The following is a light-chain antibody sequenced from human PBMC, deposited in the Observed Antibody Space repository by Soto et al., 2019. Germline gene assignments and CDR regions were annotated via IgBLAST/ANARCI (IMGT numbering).Light chain of an antibody. J-gene: IGKJ5*01. Sequence: DVQVTQSPSSLSAAVGDRVTISCRTSQTIVTYLNWYQHKPGNAPKLLMFSASTLQSGVPSRFRGSGSGTEFTLTITNVQPDDFATYYCQQSYSTPLPFGQGTRLESK. CDR3: QQSYSTPLP. V-gene: IGKV1-39*01. CDR2: SAS. CDR1: QTIVTY.